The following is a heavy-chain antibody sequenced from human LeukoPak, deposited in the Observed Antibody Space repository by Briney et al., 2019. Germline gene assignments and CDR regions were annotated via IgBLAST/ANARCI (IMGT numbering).Heavy chain of an antibody. V-gene: IGHV3-33*01. Sequence: GGSLRLSCAASGFTFSSYGMHWVRQAPGKGLEWVAVIWYDGSNKYYADSVKGRFTISRHNSKNTLYLQMNSLRAEDTAVYYCARYYYDSSGLDYWGQGTLVTVSS. J-gene: IGHJ4*02. CDR3: ARYYYDSSGLDY. CDR1: GFTFSSYG. D-gene: IGHD3-22*01. CDR2: IWYDGSNK.